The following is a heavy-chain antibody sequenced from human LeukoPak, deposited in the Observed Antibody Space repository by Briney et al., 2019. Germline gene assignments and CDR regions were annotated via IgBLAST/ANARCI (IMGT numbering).Heavy chain of an antibody. CDR2: ISSSSSYI. D-gene: IGHD5-18*01. Sequence: GGSLRLSCAASGFTFSSYSMNWVRQAPGKGLEWVSSISSSSSYIYYADSVKGRFTISRDNAKNSLYLQMNSLRAEDTAVYYCATPPGDSYGYGYWGQGTLVTVSS. V-gene: IGHV3-21*01. CDR1: GFTFSSYS. CDR3: ATPPGDSYGYGY. J-gene: IGHJ4*02.